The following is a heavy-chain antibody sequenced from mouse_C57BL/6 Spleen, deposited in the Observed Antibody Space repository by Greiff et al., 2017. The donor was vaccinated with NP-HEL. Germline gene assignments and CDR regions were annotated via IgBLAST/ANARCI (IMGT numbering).Heavy chain of an antibody. Sequence: QVQLQQSGAELARPGASVKLSCKASGYTFTSYGISWVKQRTGQGLEWIGEIYPRSGNTYYNEKFKGKATLTADKSSSTAYMELRSLTSEDSAVYFCAREVFITTVVATRYFDVWGTGTTVTVSS. D-gene: IGHD1-1*01. CDR3: AREVFITTVVATRYFDV. J-gene: IGHJ1*03. CDR1: GYTFTSYG. CDR2: IYPRSGNT. V-gene: IGHV1-81*01.